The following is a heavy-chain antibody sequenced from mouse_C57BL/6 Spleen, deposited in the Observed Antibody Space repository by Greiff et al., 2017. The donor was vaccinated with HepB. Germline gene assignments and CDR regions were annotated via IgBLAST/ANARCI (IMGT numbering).Heavy chain of an antibody. CDR1: GFTFTDYY. J-gene: IGHJ4*01. CDR2: IRNKANGYTT. V-gene: IGHV7-3*01. Sequence: EVHLVESGGGLVQPGGSLSLSCAASGFTFTDYYMSWVRQPPGKALEWLGFIRNKANGYTTEYSASVKGRFTISRDNSQSIRYLQMKALRAEDSATYDGARYQATTVVAEDAMDYWGQGTSVTVSS. CDR3: ARYQATTVVAEDAMDY. D-gene: IGHD1-1*01.